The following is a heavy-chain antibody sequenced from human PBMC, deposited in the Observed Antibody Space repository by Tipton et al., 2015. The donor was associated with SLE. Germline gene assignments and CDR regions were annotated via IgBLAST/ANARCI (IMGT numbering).Heavy chain of an antibody. V-gene: IGHV4-34*01. CDR1: GGSFSGYY. CDR2: INHSGST. Sequence: TLSLTCAVYGGSFSGYYWSWIRQPPGKGLEWIGEINHSGSTNYNPSLKSRVTISVDTSKNQFSLKLRSVTAADTAVYYCARDSPDSSSDYWGQGTLVTVSS. D-gene: IGHD6-6*01. CDR3: ARDSPDSSSDY. J-gene: IGHJ4*02.